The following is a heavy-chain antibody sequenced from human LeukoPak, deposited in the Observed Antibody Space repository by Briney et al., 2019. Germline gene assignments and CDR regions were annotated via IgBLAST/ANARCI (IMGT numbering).Heavy chain of an antibody. CDR1: GFTFSNAW. CDR2: ISGSGGST. J-gene: IGHJ1*01. Sequence: GGSLRLSCAASGFTFSNAWMNWVRQAPGKGLEWVSAISGSGGSTYYADSVKGRFTISRDNSKNTLYLQMNSLRAEDTAVYYCAKEVNGYNDEYFQHWGQGTLVTVSS. D-gene: IGHD5-24*01. V-gene: IGHV3-23*01. CDR3: AKEVNGYNDEYFQH.